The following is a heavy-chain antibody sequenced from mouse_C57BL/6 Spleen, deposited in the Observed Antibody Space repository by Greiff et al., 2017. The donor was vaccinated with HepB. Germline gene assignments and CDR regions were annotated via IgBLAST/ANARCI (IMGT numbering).Heavy chain of an antibody. J-gene: IGHJ1*03. Sequence: QVQLQQSGAELARPGASVKLSCKASGYTFTSYGISWVKQRTGQGLEWIGEIYPRSGNTYYNEKFKGKATLTADKSSSTAYMELRSLTSEDSAVYFCARSGGSSPYWYFDVWGTGTTVTVSS. CDR3: ARSGGSSPYWYFDV. CDR2: IYPRSGNT. CDR1: GYTFTSYG. V-gene: IGHV1-81*01. D-gene: IGHD1-1*01.